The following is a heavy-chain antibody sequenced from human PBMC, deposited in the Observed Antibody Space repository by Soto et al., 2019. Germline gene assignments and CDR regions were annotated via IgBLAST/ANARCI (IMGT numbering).Heavy chain of an antibody. V-gene: IGHV4-59*06. CDR1: GASISSYY. D-gene: IGHD2-15*01. Sequence: SETLSLTCSVSGASISSYYYTWIRQTPGKGLEWIGYIYYSGSTYYNPSLKSRVTISVDTSKNQFSLKLSSVTVADTAVYYCARTPRNWGQGTLVTVS. CDR3: ARTPRN. J-gene: IGHJ4*02. CDR2: IYYSGST.